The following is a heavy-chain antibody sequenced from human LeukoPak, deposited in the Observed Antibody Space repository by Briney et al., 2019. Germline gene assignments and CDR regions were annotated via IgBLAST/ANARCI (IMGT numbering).Heavy chain of an antibody. CDR2: IYYSGST. CDR3: ARTRFYGGFDY. D-gene: IGHD4-23*01. Sequence: SETLSLTCTVSGGSISSYYWSWIRQPPGEGLEWIGYIYYSGSTNYNPSLKSRVTISVDTSKNQFSLKLSSVTAADTAVYYCARTRFYGGFDYWGQGTLVTVSS. CDR1: GGSISSYY. J-gene: IGHJ4*02. V-gene: IGHV4-59*01.